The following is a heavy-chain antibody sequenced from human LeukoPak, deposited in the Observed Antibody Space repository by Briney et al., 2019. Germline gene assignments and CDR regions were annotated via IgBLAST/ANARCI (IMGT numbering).Heavy chain of an antibody. CDR2: IYHSGST. Sequence: PSETLSLTCAVSGYSISSGYYWGWIRQPPGKGLEWIGSIYHSGSTYYNPSLKSRVTISVDTSKNQFSLKPSSVTAADTAVYYCATYVDTAMVPPFWDYWGQGTLVTVSS. CDR3: ATYVDTAMVPPFWDY. D-gene: IGHD5-18*01. J-gene: IGHJ4*02. CDR1: GYSISSGYY. V-gene: IGHV4-38-2*01.